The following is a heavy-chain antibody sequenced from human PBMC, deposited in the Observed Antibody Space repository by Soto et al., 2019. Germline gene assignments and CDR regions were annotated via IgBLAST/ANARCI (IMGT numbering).Heavy chain of an antibody. CDR2: ISYDGSNK. D-gene: IGHD6-13*01. CDR3: AKDSNRNSSSRPGY. Sequence: PGGSLRLSCAASGFTFSSYGMHWVRQAPGKGLEWVAVISYDGSNKYYADSVKGRFTISRDNSKNTLYLQMNSLRAEDTAVYYCAKDSNRNSSSRPGYWGQGTLVTVSS. J-gene: IGHJ4*02. V-gene: IGHV3-30*18. CDR1: GFTFSSYG.